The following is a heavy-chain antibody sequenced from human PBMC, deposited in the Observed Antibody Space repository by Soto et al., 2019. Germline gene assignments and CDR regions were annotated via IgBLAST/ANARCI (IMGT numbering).Heavy chain of an antibody. CDR3: ASGIVVVTATTDYYGTDV. Sequence: ASVKVSCKASGYTFTSYGISWVRQAPGQGLEWMGWISAYNGNTNYAQKLQGRVTMTTDTSTSTAYMELRSLRSDDTAVYYCASGIVVVTATTDYYGTDVWGQGTTVTVSS. J-gene: IGHJ6*02. V-gene: IGHV1-18*01. CDR2: ISAYNGNT. CDR1: GYTFTSYG. D-gene: IGHD2-21*02.